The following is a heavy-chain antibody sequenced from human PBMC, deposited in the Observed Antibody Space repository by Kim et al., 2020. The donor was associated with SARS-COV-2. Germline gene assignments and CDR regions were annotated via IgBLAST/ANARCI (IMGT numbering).Heavy chain of an antibody. CDR3: ARALVPGPDGLQSPFDY. J-gene: IGHJ4*02. Sequence: ASVKVSCKASGYTFTSYYMHWVRQAPGQGLEWMGLINPSGGSTSYAQKFQGRVTMTRDTSTSTVYMELSSLRSEDTAVYYCARALVPGPDGLQSPFDYWGQGTLVTVSS. CDR2: INPSGGST. D-gene: IGHD6-6*01. CDR1: GYTFTSYY. V-gene: IGHV1-46*01.